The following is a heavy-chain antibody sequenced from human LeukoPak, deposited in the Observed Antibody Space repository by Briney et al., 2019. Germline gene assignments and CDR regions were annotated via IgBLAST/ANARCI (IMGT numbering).Heavy chain of an antibody. J-gene: IGHJ4*02. D-gene: IGHD2-8*02. Sequence: GGSLRLSCAASGFILSSYEMNWVRQAPGKGLEWVSSIFPSGGEIHYADSVRGRFTISRDNSKSTLSLQMNSLRAEDTAIYYCATYRQVLLPFESWGQGTLVTVSS. CDR3: ATYRQVLLPFES. CDR2: IFPSGGEI. V-gene: IGHV3-23*01. CDR1: GFILSSYE.